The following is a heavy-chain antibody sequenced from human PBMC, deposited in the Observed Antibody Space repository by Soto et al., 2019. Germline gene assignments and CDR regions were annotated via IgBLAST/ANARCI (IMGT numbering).Heavy chain of an antibody. CDR1: GGSFSDYA. J-gene: IGHJ4*02. Sequence: SVKVSCKAFGGSFSDYAISWVRQAPGQGLEWMGGIIPIFGTPNYAQKFQDRVTFTAHESTNTAYMELSRLTSEDTAVYYCASDRAPRGWSYLDLWGQGTQVTVSS. CDR3: ASDRAPRGWSYLDL. CDR2: IIPIFGTP. V-gene: IGHV1-69*13. D-gene: IGHD2-15*01.